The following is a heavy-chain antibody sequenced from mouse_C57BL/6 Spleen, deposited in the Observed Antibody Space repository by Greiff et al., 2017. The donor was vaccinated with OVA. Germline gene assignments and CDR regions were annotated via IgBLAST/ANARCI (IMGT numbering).Heavy chain of an antibody. CDR3: ARSGQLRLRDYAMDY. D-gene: IGHD3-2*02. V-gene: IGHV1-19*01. CDR2: INPYNGGT. CDR1: GYTFTDYY. Sequence: VQLQQSGPVLVKPGASVKMSCKASGYTFTDYYMNWVKQSHGKSLEWIGVINPYNGGTSYNQKFKGKATLTVDKSSSTAYMELNSLTSEDSAVYYCARSGQLRLRDYAMDYWGQGTSVTVSS. J-gene: IGHJ4*01.